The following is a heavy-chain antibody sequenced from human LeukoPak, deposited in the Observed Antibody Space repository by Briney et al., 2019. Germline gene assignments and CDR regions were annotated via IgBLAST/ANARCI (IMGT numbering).Heavy chain of an antibody. CDR1: GFTFSSYW. CDR3: ARDPAAYGGNLPNWFDP. J-gene: IGHJ5*02. Sequence: PSGGSLRLSCAASGFTFSSYWMHWVRQAPGKGLVWVSRINSDGSSTSYADSVKGRFTISRDNAKNTLYLQMNSLRAEDTAVYYCARDPAAYGGNLPNWFDPWGQGSLVTVSS. V-gene: IGHV3-74*01. D-gene: IGHD2-21*01. CDR2: INSDGSST.